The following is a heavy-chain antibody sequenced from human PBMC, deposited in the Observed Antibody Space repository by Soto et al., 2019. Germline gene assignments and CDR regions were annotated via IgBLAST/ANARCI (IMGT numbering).Heavy chain of an antibody. Sequence: GGSLRLSCAVSGFTVIRDYMNWVRQAPGKGLEWVSVIYSGGTTYHADSVKGRFTISRDNSGNTLFLQMNSLRAEDTAMYYCARSTEWNAFDLWGQGTMVTVSS. D-gene: IGHD3-3*01. CDR1: GFTVIRDY. V-gene: IGHV3-53*01. J-gene: IGHJ3*01. CDR3: ARSTEWNAFDL. CDR2: IYSGGTT.